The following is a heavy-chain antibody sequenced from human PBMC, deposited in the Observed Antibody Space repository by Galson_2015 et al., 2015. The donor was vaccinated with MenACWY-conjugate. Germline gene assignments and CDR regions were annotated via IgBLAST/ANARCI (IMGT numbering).Heavy chain of an antibody. CDR1: GYSISSGYY. Sequence: LTCTVSGYSISSGYYWGWIRQPPGKGLEWLGSIYHSGSTYYNPSLKSRVTISVDTSKNQFSLKLSSVTAADTAVYYCARDCVRSSTSCYEVAPWGQGTLVTVSS. V-gene: IGHV4-38-2*02. CDR2: IYHSGST. J-gene: IGHJ5*02. CDR3: ARDCVRSSTSCYEVAP. D-gene: IGHD2-2*01.